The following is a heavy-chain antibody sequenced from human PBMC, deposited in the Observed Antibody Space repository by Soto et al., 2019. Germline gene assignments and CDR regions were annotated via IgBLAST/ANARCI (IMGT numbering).Heavy chain of an antibody. Sequence: QVQLVESGGGVVQPGRSLRLSCAASGFSFSNNGMHWVRQAPGKGLEWVAIISYDGSKKNYTDSMKGRFTISRDNSKNTLFLHRNSLRVEDTAVFYCAKDRVESGLGEIDYWGQGTLVTVSS. CDR2: ISYDGSKK. V-gene: IGHV3-30*18. D-gene: IGHD3-16*01. J-gene: IGHJ4*02. CDR1: GFSFSNNG. CDR3: AKDRVESGLGEIDY.